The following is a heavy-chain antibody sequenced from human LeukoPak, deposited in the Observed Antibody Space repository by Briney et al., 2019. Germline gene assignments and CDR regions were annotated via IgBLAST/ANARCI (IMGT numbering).Heavy chain of an antibody. V-gene: IGHV4-39*01. CDR3: LFGHDNAFDP. CDR2: IYYSGST. Sequence: SETLSLTCTVSGASLSVSSRNWGWVRQPPGKGLEWIASIYYSGSTYYSPSLESRVTMSVDTSKNQFSLKLSSLTATDTAVYYCLFGHDNAFDPWGQGTLVTVSP. J-gene: IGHJ5*02. CDR1: GASLSVSSRN. D-gene: IGHD3-16*01.